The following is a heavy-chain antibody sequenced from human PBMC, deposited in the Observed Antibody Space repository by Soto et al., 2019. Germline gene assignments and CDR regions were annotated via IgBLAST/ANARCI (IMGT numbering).Heavy chain of an antibody. V-gene: IGHV4-39*01. CDR3: VGPFWSGFR. D-gene: IGHD3-3*01. CDR2: IYYGGST. J-gene: IGHJ4*02. CDR1: GGSISSSSYY. Sequence: QLQLQESGPGLVKPSETLSLTCTVSGGSISSSSYYWSWIRQPPGKGLEWIGSIYYGGSTYYNPSLKSRVSISVDTSKNQFSLKVTSVTAADTAVYYCVGPFWSGFRGGQGTLVTVSS.